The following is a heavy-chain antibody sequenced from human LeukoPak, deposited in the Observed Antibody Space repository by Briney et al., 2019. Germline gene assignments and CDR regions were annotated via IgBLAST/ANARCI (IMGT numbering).Heavy chain of an antibody. J-gene: IGHJ3*02. Sequence: GASVKVSCKASGYTFTGYYMHWVRQAPGQGVEWMGWINPNSGGTNYAQKFQGRVAMTRDTSISTAYMELSRLRSDDTAVYYCARESLPTTVTTGGAFDIWGQGTMVTVSS. CDR2: INPNSGGT. CDR3: ARESLPTTVTTGGAFDI. CDR1: GYTFTGYY. D-gene: IGHD4-17*01. V-gene: IGHV1-2*02.